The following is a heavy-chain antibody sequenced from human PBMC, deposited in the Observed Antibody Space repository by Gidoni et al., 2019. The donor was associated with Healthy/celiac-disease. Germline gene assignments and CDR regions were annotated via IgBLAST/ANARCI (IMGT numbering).Heavy chain of an antibody. D-gene: IGHD6-13*01. CDR1: GFTFSSYG. J-gene: IGHJ3*02. V-gene: IGHV3-30*18. CDR3: AKGIFPGYSSSWGAFDI. CDR2: ISYDGSNK. Sequence: QVQLVESGGGVVQPGRSLILSCAASGFTFSSYGMHWVRQAPGKGLEWVAVISYDGSNKYYEDYVKGRFTISRDNYKNTLYLQMNSLRAEDTAVYYCAKGIFPGYSSSWGAFDIWGQGTMVTVSS.